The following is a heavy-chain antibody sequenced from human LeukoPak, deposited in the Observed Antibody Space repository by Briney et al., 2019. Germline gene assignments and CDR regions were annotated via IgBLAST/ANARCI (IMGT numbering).Heavy chain of an antibody. CDR3: ARDGGYDFWSGYYQDY. D-gene: IGHD3-3*01. V-gene: IGHV3-30-3*01. J-gene: IGHJ4*02. Sequence: PGGSLRLSCATSGFTFSRYAMHWVRQAPGKGLEWVALISYDANIGSNKYYADSVKGRFTISRDNSKNTLYLQMNSLRAEDTAVHYCARDGGYDFWSGYYQDYWGQGTLVTVSS. CDR2: ISYDANIGSNK. CDR1: GFTFSRYA.